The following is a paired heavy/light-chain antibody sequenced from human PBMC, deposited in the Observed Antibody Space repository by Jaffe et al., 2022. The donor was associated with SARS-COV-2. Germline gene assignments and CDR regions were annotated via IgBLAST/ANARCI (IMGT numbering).Light chain of an antibody. CDR2: AAS. Sequence: DIQMTQSPSSLSASVGDRVTISCRASQGISSWLAWYQQKPGKAPKSLIYAASSLQNGVPSRFSGSGSGTDFTLTISSLQPEDFGTYYCQQYNKYPLTFGGGTKVEIK. CDR1: QGISSW. V-gene: IGKV1D-16*01. J-gene: IGKJ4*01. CDR3: QQYNKYPLT.
Heavy chain of an antibody. D-gene: IGHD1-26*01. V-gene: IGHV3-33*01. CDR2: IWYDGSNE. J-gene: IGHJ6*02. Sequence: QEQLVESGGGVVQPGRSLRLSCAASEVTFSNCAMHWLRQAPGKGLEWVAVIWYDGSNEDYTDSVRGRFTISRDNSNNTLYLQMNSLRAEDTAVYYCARGNRWDLLRVDVWGQGTPVSVSS. CDR1: EVTFSNCA. CDR3: ARGNRWDLLRVDV.